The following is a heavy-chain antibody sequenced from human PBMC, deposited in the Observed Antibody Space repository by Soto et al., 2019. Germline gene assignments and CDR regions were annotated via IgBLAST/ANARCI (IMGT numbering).Heavy chain of an antibody. CDR3: ARGGVSTRTFDY. CDR1: GYNFAGYW. J-gene: IGHJ4*02. Sequence: GESLKISCKGSGYNFAGYWIAWVRQMPGKGLELMGIVYPSDSDTRYRPSFQGQVTISADKSISSAYLQWSSLRASDTAMYYCARGGVSTRTFDYWGQGAPVTVSS. V-gene: IGHV5-51*01. CDR2: VYPSDSDT. D-gene: IGHD3-3*01.